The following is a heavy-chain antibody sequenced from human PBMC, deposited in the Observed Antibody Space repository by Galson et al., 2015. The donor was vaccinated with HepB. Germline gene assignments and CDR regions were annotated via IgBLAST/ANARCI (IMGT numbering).Heavy chain of an antibody. CDR2: INPSGGST. CDR3: ARDGNSSPGYYGMDV. CDR1: GSAFTSYY. Sequence: SVKVSCKASGSAFTSYYMHWVRQAPGQGLEWMGIINPSGGSTSYAQKFQGRVTMTRDTSTSTVYMELSSLRSEDTAVYYCARDGNSSPGYYGMDVWGQGTTVTVSS. J-gene: IGHJ6*02. D-gene: IGHD6-13*01. V-gene: IGHV1-46*03.